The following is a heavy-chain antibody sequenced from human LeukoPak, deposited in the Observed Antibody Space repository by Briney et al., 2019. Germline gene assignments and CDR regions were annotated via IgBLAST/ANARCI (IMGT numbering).Heavy chain of an antibody. V-gene: IGHV3-9*01. J-gene: IGHJ6*02. Sequence: HPGGSLRLSCAASGFTFDDYAMHWVRQAPGKGLEWVSGISWNSGSIGYADSVKGRFTISRDNAKNSLYLQMNSLRAEDTALYYCAKEVKGLAEPWDYYGMDVWGQGTTVTVSS. CDR2: ISWNSGSI. D-gene: IGHD1-14*01. CDR1: GFTFDDYA. CDR3: AKEVKGLAEPWDYYGMDV.